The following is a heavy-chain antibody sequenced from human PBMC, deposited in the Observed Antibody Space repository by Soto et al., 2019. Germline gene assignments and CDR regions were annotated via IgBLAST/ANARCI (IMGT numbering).Heavy chain of an antibody. Sequence: EVQLVESGGGLVQPGGSLRLSCAASGVTFSRYWMHWVRQAPGKGLVWVSRINSDGTTTTYADSVKGRFTISRDNAKNTLYVEMNSLRAEDTAVYYCARVGTGYYYKDVWGKGTTVTVSS. J-gene: IGHJ6*03. CDR1: GVTFSRYW. V-gene: IGHV3-74*01. D-gene: IGHD1-1*01. CDR2: INSDGTTT. CDR3: ARVGTGYYYKDV.